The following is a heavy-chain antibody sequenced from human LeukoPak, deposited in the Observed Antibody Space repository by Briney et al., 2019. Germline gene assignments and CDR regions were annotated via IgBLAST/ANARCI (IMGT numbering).Heavy chain of an antibody. D-gene: IGHD6-25*01. V-gene: IGHV4-34*01. J-gene: IGHJ3*02. CDR3: ASSIAALPAFDI. Sequence: SETLSLTCAVYGGSFSGYYWSWIRQPPGKGLEWIGEINHSGSTNYNPSLKSRVTISVDTSENQFSLKLSSVTAADTAVYYCASSIAALPAFDIWGQGTMVTVSS. CDR1: GGSFSGYY. CDR2: INHSGST.